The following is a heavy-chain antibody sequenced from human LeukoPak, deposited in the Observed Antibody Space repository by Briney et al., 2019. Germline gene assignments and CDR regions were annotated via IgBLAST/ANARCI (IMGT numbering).Heavy chain of an antibody. V-gene: IGHV4-39*07. CDR2: IFYSGST. J-gene: IGHJ4*02. Sequence: TSETLSLTCTVSGGSISTSNYYWGWIRQPPGKGLEWIGNIFYSGSTYYSPSLRSRVTISLDTSKNQFSLKLSSVTAADTAVYYCARGSSGYYFPFDYWGQGTLVTVSS. CDR1: GGSISTSNYY. CDR3: ARGSSGYYFPFDY. D-gene: IGHD3-22*01.